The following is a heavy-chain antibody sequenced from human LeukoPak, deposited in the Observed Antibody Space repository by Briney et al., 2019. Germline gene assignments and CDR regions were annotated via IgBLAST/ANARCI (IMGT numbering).Heavy chain of an antibody. D-gene: IGHD5-18*01. Sequence: GGSLRLSCAASGFTFSSYTMTWVRQAPGKGLVWVSRINSDGSSTSYADSVKGRFTISRDNAKNTLYLQMNSLRAEDTAVYYCARDRGYGYLFDYWGQGTLVTVSS. CDR1: GFTFSSYT. V-gene: IGHV3-74*01. CDR2: INSDGSST. CDR3: ARDRGYGYLFDY. J-gene: IGHJ4*02.